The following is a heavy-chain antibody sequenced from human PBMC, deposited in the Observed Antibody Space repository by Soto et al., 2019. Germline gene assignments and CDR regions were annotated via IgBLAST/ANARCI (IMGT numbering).Heavy chain of an antibody. Sequence: ASVKVSCKASGYTFTSYGISWVRQAPGQGLEWMGWISAYNGNTNYAQKLQGRVTMTTDTSTSTAYMELRSLRSDDTAVYYCARVFNEDQKIPLHDYWGQGTLVTVSS. CDR3: ARVFNEDQKIPLHDY. V-gene: IGHV1-18*01. J-gene: IGHJ4*02. CDR2: ISAYNGNT. D-gene: IGHD1-1*01. CDR1: GYTFTSYG.